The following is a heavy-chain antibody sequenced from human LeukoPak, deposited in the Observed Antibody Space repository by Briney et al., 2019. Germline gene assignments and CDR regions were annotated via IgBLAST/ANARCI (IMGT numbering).Heavy chain of an antibody. CDR3: ARELLGYCSSTSCYNSSQGYYYYMDV. D-gene: IGHD2-2*02. V-gene: IGHV4-4*07. J-gene: IGHJ6*03. CDR2: IYTSGST. Sequence: SETLSLTCTVSVGFISSYYWSWIRQPAGKGLEWIGRIYTSGSTNYNPSLKSRVTMSVDTSKNQFSLKLSSVTAADTAVYYCARELLGYCSSTSCYNSSQGYYYYMDVWGKGTTVTVSS. CDR1: VGFISSYY.